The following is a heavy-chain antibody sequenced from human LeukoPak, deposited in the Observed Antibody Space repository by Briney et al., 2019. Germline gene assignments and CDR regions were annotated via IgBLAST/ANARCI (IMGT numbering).Heavy chain of an antibody. V-gene: IGHV3-23*01. CDR3: ARDLGYCTNGVCHTRFDY. CDR2: ISGSGGST. CDR1: GFTFSSYV. D-gene: IGHD2-8*01. J-gene: IGHJ4*02. Sequence: GGSLRLSCAASGFTFSSYVMSWVRQAPGKGLEWVSAISGSGGSTYYADSVKGRFTISRDNSKNTLHLQMNSLRAEDTAVYYCARDLGYCTNGVCHTRFDYWGQGTLVAVSS.